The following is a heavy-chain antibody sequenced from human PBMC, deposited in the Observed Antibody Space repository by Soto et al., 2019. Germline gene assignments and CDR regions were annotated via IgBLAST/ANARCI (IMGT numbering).Heavy chain of an antibody. CDR3: VRDPATVTSYFDY. Sequence: QVQLVESGGGVVQPGRSLRLSCAASGYTFSRYGMHWVRQAPGKGLYWVALIWYDGSKKDYAESVKGRFTIARDDSKNTLFLQMDSLRVEDTAVYYCVRDPATVTSYFDYWGQGTLVTVSP. V-gene: IGHV3-33*01. J-gene: IGHJ4*02. D-gene: IGHD2-2*01. CDR2: IWYDGSKK. CDR1: GYTFSRYG.